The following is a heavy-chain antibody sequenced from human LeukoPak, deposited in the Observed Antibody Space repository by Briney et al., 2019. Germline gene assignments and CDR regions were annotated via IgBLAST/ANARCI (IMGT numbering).Heavy chain of an antibody. D-gene: IGHD6-19*01. V-gene: IGHV3-48*01. Sequence: PGGSLRLSCAASGFTFSSYSMNWVRQAPGKGLEWVSYISSSSSTIYYADSVKGRFTISRDNAKNSLYLQMNSLRAEDTAVYYCARDSYSSGSTPWGQGTLVTVSS. CDR1: GFTFSSYS. J-gene: IGHJ4*02. CDR2: ISSSSSTI. CDR3: ARDSYSSGSTP.